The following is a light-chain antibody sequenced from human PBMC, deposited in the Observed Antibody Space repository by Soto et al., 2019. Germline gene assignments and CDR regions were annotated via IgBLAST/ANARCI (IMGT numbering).Light chain of an antibody. Sequence: EMVITHSPSTLGVSPVEIATLSGRASQSVISNLAWYQQKPGQAPRLPIYGESTRATGIPARFSGSGSGTDYTLTITNLEPEDFAIYYCQQRSSWPWTFGQGTKVDIK. CDR2: GES. CDR1: QSVISN. CDR3: QQRSSWPWT. J-gene: IGKJ1*01. V-gene: IGKV3-11*01.